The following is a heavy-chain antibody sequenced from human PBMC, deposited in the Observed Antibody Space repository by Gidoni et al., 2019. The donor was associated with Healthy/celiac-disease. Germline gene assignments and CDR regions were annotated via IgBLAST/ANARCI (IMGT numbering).Heavy chain of an antibody. Sequence: QVQLQQWGAGLLKPSETLSLTSAVYGGSFRGYYWRWIRQPPGKGLEWIGEINHSGSTNYNPSLKSRVTISVDTSKNQFSLKLSSVTAADTAVYYCARLSSTSSDGDYFDYWGQGTLVTVSS. CDR3: ARLSSTSSDGDYFDY. D-gene: IGHD2-2*01. J-gene: IGHJ4*02. V-gene: IGHV4-34*01. CDR2: INHSGST. CDR1: GGSFRGYY.